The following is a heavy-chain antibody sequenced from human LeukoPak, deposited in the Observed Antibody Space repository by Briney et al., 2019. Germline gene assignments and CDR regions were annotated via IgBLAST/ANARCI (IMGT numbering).Heavy chain of an antibody. CDR2: IIAYNGNT. J-gene: IGHJ4*02. V-gene: IGHV1-18*01. Sequence: GASVKVSCKASVYTFTTYGMTWVRQAPGQGLQWMGIIAYNGNTYYAENLQGRVTMTTDSSTNTAYMELRNLRSDDTAVYYCARYSSSWYLYDYWGQGTLVTVSS. CDR1: VYTFTTYG. CDR3: ARYSSSWYLYDY. D-gene: IGHD6-13*01.